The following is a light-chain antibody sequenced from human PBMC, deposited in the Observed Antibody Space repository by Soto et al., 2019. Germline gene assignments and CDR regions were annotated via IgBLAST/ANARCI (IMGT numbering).Light chain of an antibody. CDR3: QQYGSSPPIT. CDR1: QSVSSSY. CDR2: GAS. Sequence: EIVLTQSPGTLSLSPGERATLSCRASQSVSSSYLAWYQQKPGQAPRLLIYGASSRATGIPDRFSGSGSGTDVTLTIIRREPEDFAVYYCQQYGSSPPITFGQGTRLEIK. J-gene: IGKJ5*01. V-gene: IGKV3-20*01.